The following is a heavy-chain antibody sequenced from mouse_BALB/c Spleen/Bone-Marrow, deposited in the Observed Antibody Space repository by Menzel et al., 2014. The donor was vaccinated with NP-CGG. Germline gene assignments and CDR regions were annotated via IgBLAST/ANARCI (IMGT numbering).Heavy chain of an antibody. Sequence: VQLQQSGAELVRPGSSVKISCKASGYAFSSYWMNWVKQRPGQGLEWIGQIYPGDGDTNYSGRFKGKATLTADESSSTAYMQLSSLTSEDSAVYFCAFGNYDFDYWGQGTTLTVSS. J-gene: IGHJ2*01. CDR3: AFGNYDFDY. D-gene: IGHD2-1*01. CDR1: GYAFSSYW. V-gene: IGHV1-80*01. CDR2: IYPGDGDT.